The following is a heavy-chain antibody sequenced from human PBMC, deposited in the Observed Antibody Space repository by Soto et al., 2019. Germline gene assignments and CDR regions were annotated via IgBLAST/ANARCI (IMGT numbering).Heavy chain of an antibody. Sequence: QVQLQESGPGLVKPSETLSLTCTVSGGSVSSGSYYWSWIRQPPGKGLEWIGYIYYRGSTNYNPSLKSRVNMEVDTPKNQFSLKLSSVTAADTAVYYCERTMVGARAGSFDYWGRGTLVTVSS. CDR2: IYYRGST. CDR3: ERTMVGARAGSFDY. V-gene: IGHV4-61*01. J-gene: IGHJ4*02. CDR1: GGSVSSGSYY. D-gene: IGHD1-26*01.